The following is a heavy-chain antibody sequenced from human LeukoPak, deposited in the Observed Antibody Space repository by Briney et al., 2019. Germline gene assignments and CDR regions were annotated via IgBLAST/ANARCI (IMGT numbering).Heavy chain of an antibody. Sequence: PSETVSLTCTVSGGSIRSGGYYWSWIRQPPGKGLEWIGYIYYSGSTYYNPSLKSRVTISVHTSKNQFSLKLSSVTAAGTAVYYCARYDYGDYSWNFDYWGQGTLVTVSS. CDR2: IYYSGST. D-gene: IGHD4-17*01. V-gene: IGHV4-31*03. CDR1: GGSIRSGGYY. J-gene: IGHJ4*02. CDR3: ARYDYGDYSWNFDY.